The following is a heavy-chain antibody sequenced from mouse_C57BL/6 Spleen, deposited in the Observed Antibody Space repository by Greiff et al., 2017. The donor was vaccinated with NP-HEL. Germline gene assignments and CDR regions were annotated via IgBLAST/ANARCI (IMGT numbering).Heavy chain of an antibody. J-gene: IGHJ4*01. CDR1: GFSLTSYG. CDR2: IWSGGST. V-gene: IGHV2-2*01. CDR3: ARYDGYYGYAMDY. D-gene: IGHD2-3*01. Sequence: VKLKQSGPGLVQPSQSLSITCTVSGFSLTSYGVHWVRQSPGKGLEWLGVIWSGGSTDYDAAFISRLSISKDNSKSQVFFKMNSLQADDTAIYYCARYDGYYGYAMDYWGQGTSVTVSS.